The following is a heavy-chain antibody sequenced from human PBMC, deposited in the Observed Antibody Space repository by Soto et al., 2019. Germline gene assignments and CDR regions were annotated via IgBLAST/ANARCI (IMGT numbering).Heavy chain of an antibody. CDR2: ISGSGGDT. J-gene: IGHJ4*02. V-gene: IGHV3-23*04. Sequence: EVQVVQSGGGSVQPGGSLRLSCEASGFTFSSYGMTWVRQAPGKGLEWVAGISGSGGDTKYADSVKGRFIIARDNSMNKMYLQMNNLRVEDTAVYFCAIGGAYCYGDCTRAHWGQGTLVTVSS. D-gene: IGHD2-21*02. CDR1: GFTFSSYG. CDR3: AIGGAYCYGDCTRAH.